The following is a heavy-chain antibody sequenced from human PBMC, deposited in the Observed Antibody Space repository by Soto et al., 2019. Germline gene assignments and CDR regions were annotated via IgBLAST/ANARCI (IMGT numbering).Heavy chain of an antibody. CDR3: ARKPDFDWLPPYFDY. Sequence: GASVKVSCKASGYTFTSYGISWVRQAPGQGLEWMGWISAYNGNTNYAQKLQGRVTMTTDTSTSTAYMELRSLRSDDTAVYYCARKPDFDWLPPYFDYWGQGTLATVSS. V-gene: IGHV1-18*01. J-gene: IGHJ4*02. CDR2: ISAYNGNT. CDR1: GYTFTSYG. D-gene: IGHD3-9*01.